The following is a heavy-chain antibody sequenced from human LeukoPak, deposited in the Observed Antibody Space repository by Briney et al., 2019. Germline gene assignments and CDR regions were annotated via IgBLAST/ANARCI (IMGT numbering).Heavy chain of an antibody. CDR3: ARGAPARAYYDILTGFSY. Sequence: SETLSLTCTVSGGSISSYYWSWIRQPPGKGLEWIGYIYYSGSTNYNPSLKSRVTISVDTSKNQFSLKLSSVTAADTAVYYCARGAPARAYYDILTGFSYWGQGTLVTVSS. V-gene: IGHV4-59*01. J-gene: IGHJ4*02. D-gene: IGHD3-9*01. CDR2: IYYSGST. CDR1: GGSISSYY.